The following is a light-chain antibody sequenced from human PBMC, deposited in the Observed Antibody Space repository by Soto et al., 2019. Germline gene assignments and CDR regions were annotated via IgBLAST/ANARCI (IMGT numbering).Light chain of an antibody. CDR3: QHYNNWPYT. CDR2: GAS. Sequence: EIVMTQSPATLSVSPGERATLSCRASQSVSSNLAWYQQKPGQAPRLLIYGASTRATDLPGRFSGSGSGTEFTLTLSSLQSEDFAVYYCQHYNNWPYTFGQGTKLEIK. J-gene: IGKJ2*01. CDR1: QSVSSN. V-gene: IGKV3-15*01.